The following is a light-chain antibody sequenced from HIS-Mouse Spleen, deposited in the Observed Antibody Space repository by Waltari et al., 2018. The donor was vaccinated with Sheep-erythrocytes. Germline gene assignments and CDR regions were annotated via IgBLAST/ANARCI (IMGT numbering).Light chain of an antibody. CDR3: CSYAGSSTPWV. CDR2: EGS. V-gene: IGLV2-23*01. Sequence: QSALTQPASVSGSPGQSITISCTGTSSDVGSHTLVYCYQPHPGKAPKLMIYEGSKRPSGVSNRFSGSKSGNTASLTISGLQAEDEVDYYCCSYAGSSTPWVFGGGTKLTVL. CDR1: SSDVGSHTL. J-gene: IGLJ3*02.